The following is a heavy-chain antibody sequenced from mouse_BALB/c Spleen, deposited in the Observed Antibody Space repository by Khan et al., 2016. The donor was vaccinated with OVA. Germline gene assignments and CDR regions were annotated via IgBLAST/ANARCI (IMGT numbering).Heavy chain of an antibody. D-gene: IGHD2-14*01. CDR2: INPSNGYT. V-gene: IGHV1-4*01. CDR1: GYTFTSYT. CDR3: VRDGAYHRNDSWFAY. Sequence: QVQLQQPGAELARPGASVKMSCKASGYTFTSYTIHWIKKRPGQGLEWIGYINPSNGYTNYNQKFKDKATLTTDKSSTTAYLQLSSLTSDDSAVYNCVRDGAYHRNDSWFAYWGQGTLVTVSA. J-gene: IGHJ3*01.